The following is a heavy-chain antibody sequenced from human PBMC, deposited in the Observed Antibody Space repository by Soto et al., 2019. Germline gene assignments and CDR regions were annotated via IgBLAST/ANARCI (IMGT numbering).Heavy chain of an antibody. J-gene: IGHJ4*02. CDR2: IKQDGSEK. V-gene: IGHV3-7*03. CDR3: ARDLPLLPLDY. Sequence: GGSLRLSCAASGFTFSSYWMSWVRQAPGKGLEWVTNIKQDGSEKYYVDSVKGRFTTSRDNAKNSLYLQMNSLRAEDTAVYYCARDLPLLPLDYWGQGTLVTVSS. D-gene: IGHD1-26*01. CDR1: GFTFSSYW.